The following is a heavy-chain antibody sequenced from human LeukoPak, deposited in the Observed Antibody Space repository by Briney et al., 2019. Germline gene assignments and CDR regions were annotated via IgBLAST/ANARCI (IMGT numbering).Heavy chain of an antibody. J-gene: IGHJ4*02. CDR2: IYSGGST. D-gene: IGHD5-18*01. V-gene: IGHV3-53*01. CDR1: GFTVSSNY. Sequence: GGSLRLSCAASGFTVSSNYMSWVRQAPGKGLEWVSVIYSGGSTYYADSVKGRFTISRDNSKSTLYLQMNSPRAEDTAVYYCARLRYSFGLYYFDYWGQGTLVTVSS. CDR3: ARLRYSFGLYYFDY.